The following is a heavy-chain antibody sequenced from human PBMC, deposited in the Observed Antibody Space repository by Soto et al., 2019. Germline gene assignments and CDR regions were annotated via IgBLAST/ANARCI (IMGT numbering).Heavy chain of an antibody. Sequence: GGSLRLSCAAAGFDFDDFAIHWVRQAPGKGLEWVSLINSDGTDSYYMDSVRGRFTISRDNGKNSLYLQMDRLRPEDTAFYFCAKALYYYDSSPLDHWGQGTLVTVPQ. CDR2: INSDGTDS. V-gene: IGHV3-43D*04. CDR3: AKALYYYDSSPLDH. CDR1: GFDFDDFA. D-gene: IGHD3-22*01. J-gene: IGHJ4*02.